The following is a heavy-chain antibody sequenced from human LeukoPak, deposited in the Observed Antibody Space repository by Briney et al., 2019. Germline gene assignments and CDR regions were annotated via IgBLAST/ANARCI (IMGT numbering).Heavy chain of an antibody. CDR1: GFTFSDYY. D-gene: IGHD3-10*01. Sequence: PGGYLRLSCAASGFTFSDYYMSWIRQAPGKGLEWVSYISSSGSTIYYADSVKGRFTISRDNAKNSMYLQMNSLRAEDTAVYYCARPRESGIMDVWGKGTTVTISS. J-gene: IGHJ6*03. CDR2: ISSSGSTI. CDR3: ARPRESGIMDV. V-gene: IGHV3-11*01.